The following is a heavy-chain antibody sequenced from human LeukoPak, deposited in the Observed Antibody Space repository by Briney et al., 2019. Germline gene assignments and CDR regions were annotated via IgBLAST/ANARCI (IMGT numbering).Heavy chain of an antibody. CDR1: GGSISSGDYY. J-gene: IGHJ2*01. D-gene: IGHD6-19*01. CDR2: IYYSGST. V-gene: IGHV4-30-4*02. CDR3: ARATVYSSGWYFDL. Sequence: SETLSLTCTVSGGSISSGDYYWSWIRQPPGKGLEWIGYIYYSGSTYYNPSLKSRVTISVDTSKNQFSLKLSSVTAADTAVYYCARATVYSSGWYFDLWGRGTLVTVSS.